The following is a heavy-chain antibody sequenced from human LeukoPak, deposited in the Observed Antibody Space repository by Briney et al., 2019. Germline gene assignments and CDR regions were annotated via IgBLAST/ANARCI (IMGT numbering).Heavy chain of an antibody. D-gene: IGHD3-3*01. J-gene: IGHJ5*02. CDR1: GFTFSSYS. V-gene: IGHV3-48*01. CDR2: ISSSSSTI. Sequence: GGSLRLSCAASGFTFSSYSMNWVRQAPGKGLEWVSYISSSSSTIYYADSVKGRFTISRDNAKNSLYLQMNSLRAEDTAVYYCARGPSDFWSGYYIGWFDPWGQGTLVTVSS. CDR3: ARGPSDFWSGYYIGWFDP.